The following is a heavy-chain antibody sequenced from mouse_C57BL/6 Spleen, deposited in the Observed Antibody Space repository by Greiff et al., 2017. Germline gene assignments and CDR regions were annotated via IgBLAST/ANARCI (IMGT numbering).Heavy chain of an antibody. J-gene: IGHJ2*01. V-gene: IGHV1-80*01. CDR3: ARPTGTGYYFDY. Sequence: VQLQQSGAELVKPGASVKISCKASGYAFSSYWMNWVKQRPGKGLEWIGQIYPGDGDTNYNGKCKGKATLTADKSSSTAYMQRSSLTSEDSAVYCCARPTGTGYYFDYWGQGTTLTVSS. D-gene: IGHD4-1*01. CDR1: GYAFSSYW. CDR2: IYPGDGDT.